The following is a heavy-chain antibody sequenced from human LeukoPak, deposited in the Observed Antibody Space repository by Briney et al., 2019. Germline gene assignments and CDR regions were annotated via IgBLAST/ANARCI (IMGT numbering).Heavy chain of an antibody. CDR3: AKTMGAIDHDY. D-gene: IGHD1-26*01. CDR1: GFTFSTYS. V-gene: IGHV3-23*01. Sequence: GGSLRLSCAASGFTFSTYSMNWVRQTPGKGLEWVSTISGSGTSTYYADSVKGRFTISRDNSKTTLYLQMNSLRAEDTAEYYCAKTMGAIDHDYWGQGTLVTVSS. CDR2: ISGSGTST. J-gene: IGHJ4*02.